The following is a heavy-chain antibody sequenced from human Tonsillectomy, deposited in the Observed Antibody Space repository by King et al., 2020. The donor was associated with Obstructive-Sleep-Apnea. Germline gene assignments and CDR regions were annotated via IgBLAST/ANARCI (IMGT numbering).Heavy chain of an antibody. CDR3: AKASYYYDSSGYYLEYFQH. Sequence: VQLVESGGGLVQPGRSLRLSCAASGFTFDDYAMHWVRQAPGKGLEWFSGISWNSGSLGYAVFVKGRFTISRDNAKNSLYLQMNSLRAEDTALYYCAKASYYYDSSGYYLEYFQHWGQGTLVTVSS. J-gene: IGHJ1*01. V-gene: IGHV3-9*01. CDR2: ISWNSGSL. CDR1: GFTFDDYA. D-gene: IGHD3-22*01.